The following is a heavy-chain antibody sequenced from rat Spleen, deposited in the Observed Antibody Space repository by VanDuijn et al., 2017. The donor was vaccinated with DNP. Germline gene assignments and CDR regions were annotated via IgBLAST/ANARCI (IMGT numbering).Heavy chain of an antibody. V-gene: IGHV5-17*01. Sequence: EVQLVESGGGLLQPGRSLKVSCAASGFTFSDYAMVWVRQAPKKGLEWVATISYDGSRTYYRDSVKGRFTISRDNARSTLYLQMDSLRSEDTATYYCVRPDYWGQGVMVTVSS. CDR1: GFTFSDYA. CDR2: ISYDGSRT. CDR3: VRPDY. J-gene: IGHJ2*01.